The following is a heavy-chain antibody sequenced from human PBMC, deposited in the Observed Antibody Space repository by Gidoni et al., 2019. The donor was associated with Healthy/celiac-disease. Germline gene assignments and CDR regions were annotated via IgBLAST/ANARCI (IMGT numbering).Heavy chain of an antibody. Sequence: QMQLVQSEDEVKKPGASVKVSCKASGYTFTGYYMHWVRQAPGQGLEWMGWINPNSGGTNYAQKFQGWVTMTRDTSISTAYMELSRLRSDDTAVYYCARAKGVVAANGNWFDPWGQGTLVTVSS. CDR2: INPNSGGT. J-gene: IGHJ5*02. V-gene: IGHV1-2*04. D-gene: IGHD2-15*01. CDR1: GYTFTGYY. CDR3: ARAKGVVAANGNWFDP.